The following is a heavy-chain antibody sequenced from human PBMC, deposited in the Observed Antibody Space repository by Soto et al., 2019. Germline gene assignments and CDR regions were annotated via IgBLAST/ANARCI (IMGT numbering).Heavy chain of an antibody. Sequence: GGSLRLSCAASGFTFSSYAMRWVRQAPGKGLKWVSAISGSGGSTYYADSVKDRFTISRDNSKITLYLQMNSLRAEDTAVFYCAKDRGIAAAGTPYWGQGTLVTVYS. D-gene: IGHD6-13*01. CDR3: AKDRGIAAAGTPY. J-gene: IGHJ4*02. CDR1: GFTFSSYA. CDR2: ISGSGGST. V-gene: IGHV3-23*01.